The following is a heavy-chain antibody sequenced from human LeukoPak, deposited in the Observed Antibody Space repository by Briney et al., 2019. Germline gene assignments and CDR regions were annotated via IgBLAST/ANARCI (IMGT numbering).Heavy chain of an antibody. J-gene: IGHJ6*03. CDR1: GDSISTSSYY. Sequence: PSETLSLTYSVSGDSISTSSYYWGWIRQPPGQGLEWIGTIYYSGSTYYNPSLTRRVTISVDTSKNQFSLKLSSVTAADTAVYYCARHKDYYYSYMDVWGKGTTVTISS. V-gene: IGHV4-39*01. CDR3: ARHKDYYYSYMDV. CDR2: IYYSGST.